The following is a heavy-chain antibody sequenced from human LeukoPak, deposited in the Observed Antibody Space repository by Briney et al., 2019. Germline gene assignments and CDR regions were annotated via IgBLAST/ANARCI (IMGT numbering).Heavy chain of an antibody. CDR2: INPNSGGT. CDR3: ARSPSDDSKFDY. CDR1: GYTFTGHY. V-gene: IGHV1-2*02. Sequence: GASVKVSCKASGYTFTGHYMHWVQQAPGQGLEWMGWINPNSGGTKFAQKFQGRVTMTRDTSISTAYMELNRLRSDDTAVYYCARSPSDDSKFDYWGQGGLVTVSS. J-gene: IGHJ4*02. D-gene: IGHD2-15*01.